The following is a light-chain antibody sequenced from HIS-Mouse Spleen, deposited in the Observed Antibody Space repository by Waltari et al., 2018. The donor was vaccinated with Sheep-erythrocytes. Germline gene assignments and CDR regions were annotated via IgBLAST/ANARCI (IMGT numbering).Light chain of an antibody. J-gene: IGLJ3*02. V-gene: IGLV2-23*01. Sequence: QSALTQPASVSGSPGQSITISCTGTSSDVGSYNLVSWYQQHPGKAPKLMIYEGSKRPSGVPNRCSGSKSGNTASLTIAGLQAEDEADYYCCSYAGSSTWVSGGGTKLTVL. CDR1: SSDVGSYNL. CDR2: EGS. CDR3: CSYAGSSTWV.